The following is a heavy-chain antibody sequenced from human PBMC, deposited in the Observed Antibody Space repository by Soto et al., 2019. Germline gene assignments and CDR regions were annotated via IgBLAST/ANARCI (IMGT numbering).Heavy chain of an antibody. CDR1: GGTFSSYA. J-gene: IGHJ6*02. CDR3: ARATAYGDYDSYYYYYGMDV. Sequence: SVKVSCKASGGTFSSYAISWVRQAPGQGLEWMGGIIPIFGTANYAQKFQGRVTITADESTSTAYMELSSLRSEDTAVYYCARATAYGDYDSYYYYYGMDVWGQGTTVTVSS. CDR2: IIPIFGTA. D-gene: IGHD4-17*01. V-gene: IGHV1-69*13.